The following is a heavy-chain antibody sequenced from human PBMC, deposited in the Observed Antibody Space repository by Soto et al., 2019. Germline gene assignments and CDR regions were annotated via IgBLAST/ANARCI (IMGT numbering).Heavy chain of an antibody. CDR2: IYFTGNT. D-gene: IGHD1-26*01. J-gene: IGHJ5*02. CDR3: ASLRVRARGGPFDP. CDR1: GGSVSSGSYF. V-gene: IGHV4-61*01. Sequence: KPSETLSLTCTVSGGSVSSGSYFWSWMRQAPGKGLEWIGHIYFTGNTNYNPSLKSRVTMSVDTSKHQFSLNLSSVTAADTAVYYCASLRVRARGGPFDPWGQATLGTVSS.